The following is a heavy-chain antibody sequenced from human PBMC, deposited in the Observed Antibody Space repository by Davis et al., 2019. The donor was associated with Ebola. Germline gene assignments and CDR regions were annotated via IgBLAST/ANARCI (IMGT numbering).Heavy chain of an antibody. CDR2: FFYSGGT. D-gene: IGHD6-19*01. Sequence: MPSETLSLTCSVSGVSISDYYWGWIRQAPGKGLEWIGYFFYSGGTDYNPSLKSRVTISDDTSQNQFSLRLKFVTPADTAVYYCARDSCSSGCSIFDDYYYGMDVWGQGTTVTVSS. V-gene: IGHV4-59*01. CDR3: ARDSCSSGCSIFDDYYYGMDV. CDR1: GVSISDYY. J-gene: IGHJ6*02.